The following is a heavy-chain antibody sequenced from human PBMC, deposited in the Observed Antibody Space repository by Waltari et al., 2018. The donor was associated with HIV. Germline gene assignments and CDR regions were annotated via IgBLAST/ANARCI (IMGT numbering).Heavy chain of an antibody. CDR3: AGTVTTRAYYYYAMDV. CDR1: DGSISTYY. CDR2: IYTSGST. V-gene: IGHV4-4*07. J-gene: IGHJ6*02. Sequence: QVLLQASAPGLVKPSETLSLTCTVSDGSISTYYWCWIRQPAGKGLEWIGRIYTSGSTNYNPSLKSRVTMSVDTSKNQFSLKLSSLTAADTAVYYFAGTVTTRAYYYYAMDVWGQGTTVTVSS. D-gene: IGHD4-4*01.